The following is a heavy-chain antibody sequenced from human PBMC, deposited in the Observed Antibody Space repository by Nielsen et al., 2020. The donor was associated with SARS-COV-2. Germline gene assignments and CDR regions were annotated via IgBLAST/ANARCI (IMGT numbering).Heavy chain of an antibody. D-gene: IGHD6-19*01. V-gene: IGHV3-9*01. CDR1: GFTFDDYA. CDR3: AKDISSGWYEDVRYNWFDP. J-gene: IGHJ5*02. Sequence: GGSLRLSCAASGFTFDDYAMHWVRQAPGKGLEWVSGISWNSGSIGYADSVKGRFTISRDNAKNSLYLQMNSLRAEDTALYYCAKDISSGWYEDVRYNWFDPWGQGTLVTVSS. CDR2: ISWNSGSI.